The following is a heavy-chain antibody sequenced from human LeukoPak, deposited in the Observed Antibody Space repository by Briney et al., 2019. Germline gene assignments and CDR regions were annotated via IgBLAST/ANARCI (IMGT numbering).Heavy chain of an antibody. Sequence: PGGSLRLSCVASGFSFSRFGMNWVRQAPGKGLEWISHISSTSGDIYYADSVKGRFTISRDNAKNSPYLQMSSLRVEDTAIYYCAQKGGTDHWGQGTLVTVSS. CDR2: ISSTSGDI. CDR3: AQKGGTDH. J-gene: IGHJ4*02. V-gene: IGHV3-48*01. CDR1: GFSFSRFG. D-gene: IGHD2-15*01.